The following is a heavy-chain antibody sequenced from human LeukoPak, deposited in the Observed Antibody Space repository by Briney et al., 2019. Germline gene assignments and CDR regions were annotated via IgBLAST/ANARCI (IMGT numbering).Heavy chain of an antibody. CDR3: ARPSLCSGGSCYEYFQH. V-gene: IGHV1-69*04. D-gene: IGHD2-15*01. CDR1: GGTFSSYA. J-gene: IGHJ1*01. CDR2: IIPILGIA. Sequence: ASVKVSCKASGGTFSSYAISWVRQAPGQGLEWMGRIIPILGIANYAQKFQGRVTIIADKSTSTAYMELSSLRSEDTAVYYCARPSLCSGGSCYEYFQHWGQGTLVTVSS.